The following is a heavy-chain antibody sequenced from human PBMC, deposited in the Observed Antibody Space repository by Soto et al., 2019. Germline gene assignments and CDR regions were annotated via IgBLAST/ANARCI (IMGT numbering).Heavy chain of an antibody. CDR3: ARDSLAARPSFDH. CDR2: ISSSGSTI. D-gene: IGHD6-6*01. Sequence: GGSLRLSCAASGFTFSSYEMNWVRQAPGKGLEWVSYISSSGSTIYYADSVKSRFTISRDNDKNSLYLQMNSLRAEDTAVYYCARDSLAARPSFDHWGQGTLVTVSS. V-gene: IGHV3-48*03. J-gene: IGHJ4*02. CDR1: GFTFSSYE.